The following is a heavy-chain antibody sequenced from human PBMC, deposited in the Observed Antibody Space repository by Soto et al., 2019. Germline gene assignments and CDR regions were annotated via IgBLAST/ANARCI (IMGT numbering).Heavy chain of an antibody. CDR3: AKDGGSVCSGGTCYFQAPDY. Sequence: EVQLLESGGGLVQPGGSLRLSCAASGFTFSSYAMSWVRQAPGKGLEWVSGIDGSGRNTYYADSVKGRFTISRDNSKNTLSVHMDSVRVVDTALYYCAKDGGSVCSGGTCYFQAPDYWGQGTLITVSS. D-gene: IGHD2-15*01. CDR2: IDGSGRNT. J-gene: IGHJ4*02. CDR1: GFTFSSYA. V-gene: IGHV3-23*01.